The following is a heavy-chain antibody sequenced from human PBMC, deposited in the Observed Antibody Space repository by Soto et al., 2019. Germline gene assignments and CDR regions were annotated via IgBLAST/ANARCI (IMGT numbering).Heavy chain of an antibody. Sequence: PGGSLRLSCTASGFTFGDYAMRWFRQAPGKGLEWVGFITSKPYGGTTEYAASVKGRFTISRDDSKSIAYLQMNSLKTEDTAVYSCARDQKYCGSASCYAPDYWGQGTLVTVSS. D-gene: IGHD2-2*01. CDR3: ARDQKYCGSASCYAPDY. CDR2: ITSKPYGGTT. V-gene: IGHV3-49*03. CDR1: GFTFGDYA. J-gene: IGHJ4*02.